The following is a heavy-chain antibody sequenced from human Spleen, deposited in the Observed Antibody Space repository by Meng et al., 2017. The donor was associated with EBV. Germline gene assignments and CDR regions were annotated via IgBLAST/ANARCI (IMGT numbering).Heavy chain of an antibody. Sequence: QLQLRESGPGPVKPSETLSLTCAVYGGSFSDYYWSWIRQPPGKGLEWIGSIYNSGSTYYNPSLTGRVTISVDTSKNQFSLKLTSVTAADTAVYYCVRDRFIVARDDWGQGTLVTVAS. J-gene: IGHJ4*02. CDR1: GGSFSDYY. CDR3: VRDRFIVARDD. V-gene: IGHV4-34*09. CDR2: IYNSGST. D-gene: IGHD5-12*01.